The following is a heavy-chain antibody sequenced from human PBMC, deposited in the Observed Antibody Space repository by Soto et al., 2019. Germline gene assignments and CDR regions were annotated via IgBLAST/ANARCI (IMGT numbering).Heavy chain of an antibody. CDR2: INHSGST. D-gene: IGHD2-15*01. V-gene: IGHV4-4*02. Sequence: SETLSLTCAVSGASISSSNWWSWVRQPPGKGLEWIGEINHSGSTNYNPSLKSRVTISVDTSKNQFSLKLSSVTAADTAVYYFARRPVDIVVVVAAYTWFDPWGQGTLVTVSS. CDR1: GASISSSNW. J-gene: IGHJ5*02. CDR3: ARRPVDIVVVVAAYTWFDP.